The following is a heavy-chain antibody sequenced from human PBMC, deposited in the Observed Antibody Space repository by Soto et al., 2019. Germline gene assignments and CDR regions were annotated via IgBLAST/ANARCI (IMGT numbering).Heavy chain of an antibody. CDR1: GFTFSSYS. CDR3: ARDCPGSSTTCYGNEWFDS. CDR2: ISSSRSTI. D-gene: IGHD2-2*01. J-gene: IGHJ5*01. V-gene: IGHV3-48*01. Sequence: EVQLVESGGGVVQPGGSLRLSCAASGFTFSSYSMNWVRQAPGKGLEWVSYISSSRSTIYYADSVKGRVTISRDNAKNSLYLQMNSLRAEDTAVYYCARDCPGSSTTCYGNEWFDSWGQGTLVTVSS.